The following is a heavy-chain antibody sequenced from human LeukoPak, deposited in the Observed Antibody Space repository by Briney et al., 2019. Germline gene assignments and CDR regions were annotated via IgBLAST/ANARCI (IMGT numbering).Heavy chain of an antibody. J-gene: IGHJ4*02. Sequence: GGSLRLSCAASGFTFSSYWMSWVRQAPGKGLEWVAFTRYDGNNKYYADSVKGRFTISRDNSKNTLYLQMSSLRAEDSAVYYCTKGGSGYHYYFDYWGQGALVTVSS. V-gene: IGHV3-30*02. CDR1: GFTFSSYW. CDR3: TKGGSGYHYYFDY. CDR2: TRYDGNNK. D-gene: IGHD5-12*01.